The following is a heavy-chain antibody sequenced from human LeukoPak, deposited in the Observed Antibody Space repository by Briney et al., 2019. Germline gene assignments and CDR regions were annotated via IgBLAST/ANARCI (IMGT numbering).Heavy chain of an antibody. D-gene: IGHD4-23*01. Sequence: GESLKITCKGSGYSFTSYWIGWVRQMPGKGLEWMGIIYPGDSDTRYSPSFQGQVTISADKSISTAYLQWSSLKASDTAMYYCAKLRGYPDDAFDIWGQETMVTVSS. CDR2: IYPGDSDT. V-gene: IGHV5-51*01. CDR3: AKLRGYPDDAFDI. CDR1: GYSFTSYW. J-gene: IGHJ3*02.